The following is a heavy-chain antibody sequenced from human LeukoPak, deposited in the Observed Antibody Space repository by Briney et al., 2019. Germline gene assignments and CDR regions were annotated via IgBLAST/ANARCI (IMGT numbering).Heavy chain of an antibody. CDR1: GFTFSDNY. CDR2: ISNNGYTI. CDR3: AKELDYYFDY. J-gene: IGHJ4*02. D-gene: IGHD6-6*01. Sequence: GGSLRLSCAASGFTFSDNYMSWIRQAPGKGLEWVSYISNNGYTIYYADSVKGRFTISRDNAKKSLYLQMNSLRAEDTALYYCAKELDYYFDYWGQGTLVTVSS. V-gene: IGHV3-11*01.